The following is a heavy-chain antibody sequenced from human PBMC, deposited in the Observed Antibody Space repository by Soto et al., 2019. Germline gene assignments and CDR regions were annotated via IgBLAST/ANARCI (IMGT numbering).Heavy chain of an antibody. CDR1: GGTFSSSA. D-gene: IGHD3-3*02. CDR3: ARDKDRQQLGGNYYYIMDV. V-gene: IGHV1-69*12. Sequence: QVQLVQSGAEVRKPGSSVKLSCKASGGTFSSSAFSWVRQAPGQGLEWMGGIMPIFRTPDYAQQFQGRVTITADESTSTAYMELSSLRSEDTAIYFCARDKDRQQLGGNYYYIMDVWGQGTTVTVSS. J-gene: IGHJ6*02. CDR2: IMPIFRTP.